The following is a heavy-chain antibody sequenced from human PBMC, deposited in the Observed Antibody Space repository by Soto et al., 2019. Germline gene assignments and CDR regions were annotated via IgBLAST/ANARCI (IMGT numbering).Heavy chain of an antibody. CDR2: ISTTSSFT. D-gene: IGHD3-3*01. J-gene: IGHJ4*02. Sequence: LSLTCAVSGGSIGSSNWWSWVRQSPGKGLEWVSYISTTSSFTNYADSVKGRFTISRDNAKNSLYLQMNSLRAEDTAVYYCARDLYERYWGQGTLVTVSS. CDR3: ARDLYERY. V-gene: IGHV3-11*05. CDR1: GGSIGSSN.